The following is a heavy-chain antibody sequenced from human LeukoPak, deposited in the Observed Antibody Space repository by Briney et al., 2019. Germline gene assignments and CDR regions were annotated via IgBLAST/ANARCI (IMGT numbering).Heavy chain of an antibody. CDR2: IYYSGST. J-gene: IGHJ5*02. Sequence: SETLSLTCTVSGGSISSSSYYWGWIRQPPGKGLEWIGSIYYSGSTYYNPSLKSRVTISVDTSKNQFSLKLSSVTAADTAVYYCARVDYGGTPYNWFDPWGQGTLVTVSS. CDR1: GGSISSSSYY. D-gene: IGHD4-23*01. V-gene: IGHV4-39*01. CDR3: ARVDYGGTPYNWFDP.